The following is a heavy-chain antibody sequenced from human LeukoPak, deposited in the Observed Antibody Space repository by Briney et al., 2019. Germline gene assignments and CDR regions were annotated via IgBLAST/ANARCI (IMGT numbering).Heavy chain of an antibody. Sequence: PSQTLSLTCTVSGGSISSGGYYWSWIRQHPGKGLEWIGYIYYSGSTYYNPSLKSRVTISVDTSKNQFSLKLSSVTAADTAVYYCARVTHSRDELFDYWGQGTLVTVSS. CDR1: GGSISSGGYY. CDR2: IYYSGST. V-gene: IGHV4-31*03. D-gene: IGHD1-26*01. J-gene: IGHJ4*02. CDR3: ARVTHSRDELFDY.